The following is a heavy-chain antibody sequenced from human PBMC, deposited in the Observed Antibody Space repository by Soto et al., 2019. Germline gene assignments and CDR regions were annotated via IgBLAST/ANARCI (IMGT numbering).Heavy chain of an antibody. Sequence: SETLSLTCTVSGGSISSYYWSWIRQPAGKGLEWIGRIYPSGSTNYNPSLKSRVTMSVDTSKNQFSLKLSSVTAADTAIYYCERDKYNANNCFDTWGQGMLVTVSS. J-gene: IGHJ5*02. CDR1: GGSISSYY. CDR3: ERDKYNANNCFDT. V-gene: IGHV4-4*07. D-gene: IGHD1-20*01. CDR2: IYPSGST.